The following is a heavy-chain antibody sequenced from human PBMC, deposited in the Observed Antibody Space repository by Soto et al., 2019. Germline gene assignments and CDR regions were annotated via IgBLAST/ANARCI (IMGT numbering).Heavy chain of an antibody. CDR3: ARGGIAAAAPPDY. D-gene: IGHD6-13*01. J-gene: IGHJ4*02. Sequence: TSETLSLTCTVSGGSISSGGYYWSWIRQHPGEGLEWIGYIYYSGSTYYNPSLKSRVTISVDTSKNQFSLKLSSVTAADTAVYYCARGGIAAAAPPDYWGQGTLVTV. V-gene: IGHV4-31*03. CDR1: GGSISSGGYY. CDR2: IYYSGST.